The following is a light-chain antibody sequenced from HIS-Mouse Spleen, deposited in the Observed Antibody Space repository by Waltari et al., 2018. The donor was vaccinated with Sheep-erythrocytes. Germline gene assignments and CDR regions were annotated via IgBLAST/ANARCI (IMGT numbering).Light chain of an antibody. Sequence: DIQMTQSPSSLSASVGDRVTITCRASQSISSYLNWYQQKPGKAPKLLVYAASSLQIGVPSRISGSGPGTDFTLTISSLQPEDFATYYCQQSYSTPPLTFGGGTKVEIK. CDR2: AAS. CDR1: QSISSY. J-gene: IGKJ4*01. V-gene: IGKV1-39*01. CDR3: QQSYSTPPLT.